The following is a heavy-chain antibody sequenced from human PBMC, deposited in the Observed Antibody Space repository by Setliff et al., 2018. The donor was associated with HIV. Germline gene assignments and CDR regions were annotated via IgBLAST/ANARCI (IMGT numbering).Heavy chain of an antibody. CDR3: AREKYGDKFDY. CDR2: IGTYSGNT. D-gene: IGHD2-8*01. CDR1: GYNFTNYG. V-gene: IGHV1-18*01. J-gene: IGHJ4*02. Sequence: ASVKVSCKASGYNFTNYGIGWVRQAPGQGLEYLGWIGTYSGNTDYAQSVQGRVTMTRDTSTGTVYMDLRSLRSDDTAMYYCAREKYGDKFDYWGQGTLITVSS.